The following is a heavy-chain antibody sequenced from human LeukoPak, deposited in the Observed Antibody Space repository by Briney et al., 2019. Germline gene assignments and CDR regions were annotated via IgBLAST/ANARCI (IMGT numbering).Heavy chain of an antibody. CDR1: GYTFTDYG. D-gene: IGHD2-2*01. CDR3: ARVGGRYCSSTSYYAWDY. J-gene: IGHJ4*02. CDR2: ISAYNTNT. Sequence: GASVKVSCKASGYTFTDYGFTWVRQAPGQGLEWMGWISAYNTNTNYAQRLQDRVTMTTDTSTSTAYMELRSLRSDDTAVYYCARVGGRYCSSTSYYAWDYWGQGTLVTVSS. V-gene: IGHV1-18*01.